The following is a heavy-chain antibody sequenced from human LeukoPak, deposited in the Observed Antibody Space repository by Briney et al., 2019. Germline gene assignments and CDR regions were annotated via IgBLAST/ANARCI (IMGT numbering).Heavy chain of an antibody. D-gene: IGHD5-12*01. CDR1: GFTFSSYW. CDR2: IKQDGSEK. CDR3: ARAPIVATRLYYFDY. J-gene: IGHJ4*02. Sequence: GGSLRLSCAASGFTFSSYWMSWVRQAPGKGLEWVANIKQDGSEKYYVDSVKGRFTISRDNAKNSLYLQMNSLRAEDTAVYYCARAPIVATRLYYFDYWGQGTLVTVSS. V-gene: IGHV3-7*01.